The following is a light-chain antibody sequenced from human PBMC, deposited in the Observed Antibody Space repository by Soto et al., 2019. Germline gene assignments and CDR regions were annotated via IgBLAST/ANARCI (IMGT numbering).Light chain of an antibody. CDR3: QQSYSTPLFT. CDR2: AAS. J-gene: IGKJ3*01. CDR1: QSISSY. Sequence: DIQMTQSPSSLSASVGDRVTINCRASQSISSYLNWYQHKPGKAPKLLIYAASSLQSGVSSRFSGSGSGTDFTLTISSLQPEDFATYYCQQSYSTPLFTFGPGNKVDI. V-gene: IGKV1-39*01.